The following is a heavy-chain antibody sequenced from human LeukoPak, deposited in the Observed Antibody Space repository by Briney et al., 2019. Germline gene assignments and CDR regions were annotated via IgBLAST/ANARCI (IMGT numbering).Heavy chain of an antibody. J-gene: IGHJ4*02. CDR3: ARDRYSGYDLVGDFDY. CDR2: INPSGGST. D-gene: IGHD5-12*01. V-gene: IGHV1-46*01. Sequence: ASVKVSCKASGYTFTSYYMHWVRQAPRQGLEWMGIINPSGGSTSYAQKFRGRVTMTRDTSTSTVYMELSSLRSEDTAVYYCARDRYSGYDLVGDFDYWGQGTLVTVSS. CDR1: GYTFTSYY.